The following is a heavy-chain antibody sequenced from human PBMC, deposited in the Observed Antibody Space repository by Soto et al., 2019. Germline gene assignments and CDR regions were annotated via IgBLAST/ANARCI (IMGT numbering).Heavy chain of an antibody. Sequence: PGGSLRLSCAASGFTFSNYWMSWVRQAPGKGLEWVANIREDGSERNYVDSVKGRFTIFRDNAENSLYLQMNSLRAEDTAVYYCASARHIGPWGQGTLVTVSS. CDR3: ASARHIGP. J-gene: IGHJ5*02. CDR2: IREDGSER. V-gene: IGHV3-7*01. D-gene: IGHD2-21*01. CDR1: GFTFSNYW.